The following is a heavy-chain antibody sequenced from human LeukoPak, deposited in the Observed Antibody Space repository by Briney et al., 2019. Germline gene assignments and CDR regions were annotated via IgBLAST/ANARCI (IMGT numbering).Heavy chain of an antibody. Sequence: PGGSLRLSCAASGFTFSNYGMNWVRQAPGKGLEWVSFISSSSGYIYYADSVKGRFTISRGNAKTSLFLQMNSLRAEDTAVYYCARGVAARAIDYWGQGTLVTVSS. CDR2: ISSSSGYI. CDR1: GFTFSNYG. J-gene: IGHJ4*02. V-gene: IGHV3-21*01. D-gene: IGHD6-6*01. CDR3: ARGVAARAIDY.